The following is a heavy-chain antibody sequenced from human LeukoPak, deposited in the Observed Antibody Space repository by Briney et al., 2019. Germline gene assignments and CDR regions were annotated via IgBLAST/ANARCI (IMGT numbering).Heavy chain of an antibody. J-gene: IGHJ4*02. V-gene: IGHV4-4*07. CDR2: IHTSGST. D-gene: IGHD3-22*01. Sequence: SETLSLTCTVSGYSISSGYYWSWIRQPAGKGLEWIGRIHTSGSTNYNPSLKSRVTMSVDTSKNQCSLKLSSVTAADTAVYYCARDRYYYDSSGSVFDYWGQGTLVTVSS. CDR1: GYSISSGYY. CDR3: ARDRYYYDSSGSVFDY.